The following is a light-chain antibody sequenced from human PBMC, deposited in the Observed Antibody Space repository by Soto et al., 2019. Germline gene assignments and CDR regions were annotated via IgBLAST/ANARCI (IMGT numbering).Light chain of an antibody. CDR3: MQALQTPPT. Sequence: IVMPQSPLSLPVTPGEPASISCRSSQSLLHSNGYNYLDWYLQKPGQSPQLLIYLGSNRASGVPDRFSGSGSGTDFTLKISRVEAEDVGVYYCMQALQTPPTFGGGTKVDIK. CDR2: LGS. V-gene: IGKV2-28*01. J-gene: IGKJ4*01. CDR1: QSLLHSNGYNY.